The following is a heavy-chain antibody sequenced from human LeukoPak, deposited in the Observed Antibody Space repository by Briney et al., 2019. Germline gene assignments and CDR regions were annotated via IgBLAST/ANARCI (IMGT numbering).Heavy chain of an antibody. Sequence: SETLSLTCTVSGGSITGSRYYWGWIRQPPGKGLEWIGSIYYSGSTYYNPSLKSRVTISVDTSKNQFSLKLSSVTAADTAVYYCARQGYSSSWYSVGPSYCYYYYMDVWGKGTTVTISS. D-gene: IGHD6-13*01. J-gene: IGHJ6*03. CDR1: GGSITGSRYY. CDR3: ARQGYSSSWYSVGPSYCYYYYMDV. CDR2: IYYSGST. V-gene: IGHV4-39*01.